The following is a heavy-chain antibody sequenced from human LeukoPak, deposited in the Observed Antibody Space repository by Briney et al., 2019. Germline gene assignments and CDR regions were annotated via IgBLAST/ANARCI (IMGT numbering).Heavy chain of an antibody. V-gene: IGHV1-69*06. CDR2: IIPIVGTA. J-gene: IGHJ6*04. D-gene: IGHD6-13*01. CDR1: GGTFSSYA. Sequence: SVRVSCKASGGTFSSYAMSWVRQAPGKGLEWMGGIIPIVGTANYAEKVKGRVTITADKSTSTAYMELSSLRSEDTAVYYCARELAYSSSWYSGAYYYYYGTDVWGKGTTVTVSS. CDR3: ARELAYSSSWYSGAYYYYYGTDV.